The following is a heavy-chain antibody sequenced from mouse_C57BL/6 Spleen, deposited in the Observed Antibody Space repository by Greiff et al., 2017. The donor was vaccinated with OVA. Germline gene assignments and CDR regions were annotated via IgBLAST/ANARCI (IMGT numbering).Heavy chain of an antibody. CDR2: IDPSDSYT. V-gene: IGHV1-50*01. CDR3: ARYYY. J-gene: IGHJ2*01. CDR1: GYTFTSYW. Sequence: QVQLQQPGAELVKPGASVKLSCKASGYTFTSYWMQWVKQRHGQGLEWIGEIDPSDSYTNYNQKFKGKATLTVDTSSSTAYMQLSSLTSEDSAVYYCARYYYWGQGTTLTVSS.